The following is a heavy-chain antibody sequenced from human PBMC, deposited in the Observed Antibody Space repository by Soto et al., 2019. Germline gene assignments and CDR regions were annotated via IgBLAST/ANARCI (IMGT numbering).Heavy chain of an antibody. V-gene: IGHV5-51*01. D-gene: IGHD3-3*01. Sequence: PGESLKISCKGSGYNFAGYWIAWVRQMPGKGLELMGIIYPSDSDTRYRPSFQGQVTISADKSISSADLQWSSLRASDTAMYYCARGGVSTRTFDYWGQGTPVTVS. CDR2: IYPSDSDT. J-gene: IGHJ4*02. CDR3: ARGGVSTRTFDY. CDR1: GYNFAGYW.